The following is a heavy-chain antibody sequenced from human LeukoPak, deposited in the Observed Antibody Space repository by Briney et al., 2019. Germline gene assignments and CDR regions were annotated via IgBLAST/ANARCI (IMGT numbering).Heavy chain of an antibody. Sequence: GGSLRLSCAASGFTFSSYGMHWVRQAPGKGLEWVAVISYDGSNKYYADSVKGRFTISRDNSKNTLYLQMNSLRAEDTAVYYCAKDMGGITIFGVVIAPSGMDVWGQGTTVTVSS. D-gene: IGHD3-3*01. CDR3: AKDMGGITIFGVVIAPSGMDV. CDR2: ISYDGSNK. CDR1: GFTFSSYG. V-gene: IGHV3-30*18. J-gene: IGHJ6*02.